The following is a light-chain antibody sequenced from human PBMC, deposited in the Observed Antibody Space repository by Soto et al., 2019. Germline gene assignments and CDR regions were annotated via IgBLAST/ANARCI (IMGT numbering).Light chain of an antibody. CDR1: SSDVGAYNY. Sequence: QSVLTQPPSASGSPGQSVTISCGGTSSDVGAYNYVSWYQQHPGKAPKLMIYEVAKRPSGVPDRFSGSKSGTTASLTVSGLQPEDGADYYCISYAGSTNFFVFGTGTKVTVL. J-gene: IGLJ1*01. V-gene: IGLV2-8*01. CDR2: EVA. CDR3: ISYAGSTNFFV.